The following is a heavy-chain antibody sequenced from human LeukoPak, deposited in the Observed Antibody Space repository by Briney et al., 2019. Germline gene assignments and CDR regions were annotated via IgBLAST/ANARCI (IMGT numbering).Heavy chain of an antibody. D-gene: IGHD1-26*01. CDR3: ARMNGALDAFDI. CDR1: GFTFSSYE. CDR2: ISSSGSTI. V-gene: IGHV3-48*03. Sequence: GGSLRLSCAASGFTFSSYEMNWVRQAPGKGLEWVSYISSSGSTIYYADSVKGRFTISRDNAKNSLYLQMNSLRAEDTAVYYCARMNGALDAFDIWGQGTMVTVSS. J-gene: IGHJ3*02.